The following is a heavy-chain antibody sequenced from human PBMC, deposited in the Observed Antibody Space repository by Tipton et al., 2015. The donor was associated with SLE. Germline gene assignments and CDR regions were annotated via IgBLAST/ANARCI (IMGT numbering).Heavy chain of an antibody. CDR1: GGSFSSHY. CDR2: IYYSGST. J-gene: IGHJ4*02. CDR3: ARSAGYGSSWAHFDY. D-gene: IGHD6-13*01. Sequence: TLSLTCTVSGGSFSSHYWSWIRPPLVKGLEWIGFIYYSGSTNYNPSLKSRVTISVDTSKNQFSLKLSSVTAADTASYYCARSAGYGSSWAHFDYWGQGTLVTVSS. V-gene: IGHV4-59*11.